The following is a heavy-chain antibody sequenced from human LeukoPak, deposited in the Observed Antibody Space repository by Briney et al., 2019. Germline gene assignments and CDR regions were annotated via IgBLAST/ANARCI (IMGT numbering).Heavy chain of an antibody. CDR1: GFTSSSYW. J-gene: IGHJ5*02. CDR2: INSDGSTI. CDR3: ARGRGSYGLFGP. D-gene: IGHD3-10*01. Sequence: GESLRLSCAASGFTSSSYWMHWVRQVPGKGLVWVSRINSDGSTINYADSVKGRFTISRDSTKNTLYLQMNSLRAEDTAVYYCARGRGSYGLFGPWGQGTLVTVSS. V-gene: IGHV3-74*01.